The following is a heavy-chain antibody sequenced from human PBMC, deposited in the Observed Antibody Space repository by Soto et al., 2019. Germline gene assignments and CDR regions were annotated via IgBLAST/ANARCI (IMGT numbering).Heavy chain of an antibody. CDR2: ISPWKGNT. D-gene: IGHD3-10*01. Sequence: QVQLVQSGAEVKKPGALVKVSCKASGYNFMPYGVNWVRQAPGQGLEWMGWISPWKGNTNYAQSFQGRVTMTTDTSTSTAYMELRSLTSDDTAVYYCARDLDPSGSYYTDYWGPGTLVTVSS. CDR1: GYNFMPYG. J-gene: IGHJ4*02. CDR3: ARDLDPSGSYYTDY. V-gene: IGHV1-18*04.